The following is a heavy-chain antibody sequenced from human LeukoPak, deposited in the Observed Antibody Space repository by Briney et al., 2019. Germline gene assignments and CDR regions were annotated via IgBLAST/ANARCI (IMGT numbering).Heavy chain of an antibody. Sequence: SETLSLTCAVSGGSISSSNWWSWVRQPPGKGLEWIGEIYHSGSTNYNPSLKSRVTISVDTSKNQFSLKLSSVTAADTAVYYCARGRDYYDSSGYYYGRRYYFDYWGQGTLVTVSS. CDR2: IYHSGST. CDR3: ARGRDYYDSSGYYYGRRYYFDY. J-gene: IGHJ4*02. V-gene: IGHV4-4*02. D-gene: IGHD3-22*01. CDR1: GGSISSSNW.